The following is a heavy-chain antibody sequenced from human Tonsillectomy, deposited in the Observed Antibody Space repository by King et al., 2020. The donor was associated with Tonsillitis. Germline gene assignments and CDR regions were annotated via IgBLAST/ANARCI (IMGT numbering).Heavy chain of an antibody. Sequence: QLVQSGAEVKKPGESLKISCKGSGYSFAYYYIAWVRQMPGKGLEWVGLIYPGDSDIRYSPSFQGQVAISADKSITTAYLQWNSLKASDTAMYYCARQAAKHDVDYWGQGTLVTVSS. CDR1: GYSFAYYY. D-gene: IGHD3-3*01. J-gene: IGHJ4*02. V-gene: IGHV5-51*01. CDR3: ARQAAKHDVDY. CDR2: IYPGDSDI.